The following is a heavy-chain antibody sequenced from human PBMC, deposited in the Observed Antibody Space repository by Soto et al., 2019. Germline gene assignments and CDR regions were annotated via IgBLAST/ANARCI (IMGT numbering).Heavy chain of an antibody. CDR1: GGSISSGDYY. CDR3: ARHASGWSAVDY. Sequence: SETLSLTCTVSGGSISSGDYYWSWIRQPPGKGLEWIGYIYYSGSTNYNPSLKSRVTISVDTSKNQFSLKLSSVTAADTAVYYCARHASGWSAVDYWGQGTLVTVSS. V-gene: IGHV4-30-4*01. D-gene: IGHD6-19*01. J-gene: IGHJ4*02. CDR2: IYYSGST.